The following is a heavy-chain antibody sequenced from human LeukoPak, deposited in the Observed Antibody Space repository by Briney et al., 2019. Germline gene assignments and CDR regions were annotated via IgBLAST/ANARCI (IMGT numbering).Heavy chain of an antibody. Sequence: ASVKVSCKASGYTFTGYYMHWVRQAPGQGLEWMGWINPNSGGTNYAQKFQGRVTMTRDTSISTAYMELSRLRSDDTAVYYCANLGYCSSTSCSLGYYYYYMDVWGKGTTVTVCS. D-gene: IGHD2-2*01. CDR3: ANLGYCSSTSCSLGYYYYYMDV. CDR2: INPNSGGT. V-gene: IGHV1-2*02. J-gene: IGHJ6*03. CDR1: GYTFTGYY.